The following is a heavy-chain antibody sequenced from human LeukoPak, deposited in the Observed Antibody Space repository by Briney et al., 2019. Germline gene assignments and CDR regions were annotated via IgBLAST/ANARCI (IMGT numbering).Heavy chain of an antibody. CDR2: IYYSGST. CDR1: GGSISSGGYY. J-gene: IGHJ6*03. D-gene: IGHD1-14*01. V-gene: IGHV4-31*03. Sequence: PSETLSLTCTVSGGSISSGGYYWSWIRQHPGKGLEWIGYIYYSGSTYYNPSLKSRVTISVDTSKNQFSLKLSSVTAADTAVYYCARDNPRSLYYYYMDVWGKGTTVTVSS. CDR3: ARDNPRSLYYYYMDV.